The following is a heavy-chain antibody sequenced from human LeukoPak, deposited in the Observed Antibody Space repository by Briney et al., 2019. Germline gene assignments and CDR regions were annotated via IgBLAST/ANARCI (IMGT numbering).Heavy chain of an antibody. CDR1: GGSISSGGYS. Sequence: PSETLSLTCAVSGGSISSGGYSWSWIRQPPGKGLEWIGEINHSGSTNYNPSLKSRVTISVDTSKNQFSLKLSSVTAADTAVYYCARALLVRTIEKYFQHWGQGALVTVSS. V-gene: IGHV4-30-2*01. D-gene: IGHD6-13*01. CDR2: INHSGST. CDR3: ARALLVRTIEKYFQH. J-gene: IGHJ1*01.